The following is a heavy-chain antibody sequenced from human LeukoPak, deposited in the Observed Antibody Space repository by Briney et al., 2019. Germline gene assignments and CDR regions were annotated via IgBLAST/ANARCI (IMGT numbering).Heavy chain of an antibody. Sequence: GGSLRLSCAASGFTFDNYGMSWVRQAPGKGLEWVSTISSSAGSTYYADSVKGRFTISRDNAKNSLYLQMNSLRAEDTAVYYCAKGTPLYDFWSGPLFDYWGQGTLVTVSS. V-gene: IGHV3-23*01. CDR1: GFTFDNYG. CDR3: AKGTPLYDFWSGPLFDY. J-gene: IGHJ4*02. CDR2: ISSSAGST. D-gene: IGHD3-3*01.